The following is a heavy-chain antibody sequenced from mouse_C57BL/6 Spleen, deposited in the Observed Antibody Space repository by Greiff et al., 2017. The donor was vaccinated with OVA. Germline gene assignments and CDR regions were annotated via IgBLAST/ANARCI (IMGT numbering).Heavy chain of an antibody. CDR3: ARRDAYYYGSTFDY. CDR1: GYTFTSYW. D-gene: IGHD1-1*01. V-gene: IGHV1-64*01. J-gene: IGHJ2*01. CDR2: IHPNSGST. Sequence: VQLQQPGAELVKPGASVKLSCKASGYTFTSYWMHWVKQRPGQGLEWIGMIHPNSGSTNYNEKFKSKATLTVDKSSSTAYMQLSSLTSEDSAVYYCARRDAYYYGSTFDYWGQGTTLTVSS.